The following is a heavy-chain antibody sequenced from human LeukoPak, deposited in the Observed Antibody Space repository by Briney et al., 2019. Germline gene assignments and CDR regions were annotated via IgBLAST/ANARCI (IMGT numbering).Heavy chain of an antibody. J-gene: IGHJ5*02. CDR1: SGSFSSGGYY. D-gene: IGHD3-3*01. CDR3: ARRNDPWSGPRNWFDP. V-gene: IGHV4-31*03. CDR2: IYHTGDT. Sequence: SETLSLTCTVSSGSFSSGGYYWSWIRQHPGKGLEWIGNIYHTGDTFYNPSLQSRFIISVDTSKNQFSLKVSSVSAADTAIYYCARRNDPWSGPRNWFDPWGQGILVTVSS.